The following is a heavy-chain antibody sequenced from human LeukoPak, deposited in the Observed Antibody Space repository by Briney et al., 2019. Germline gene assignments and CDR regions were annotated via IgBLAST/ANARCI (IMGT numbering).Heavy chain of an antibody. D-gene: IGHD6-13*01. Sequence: ASVKVSCKTSGYPFANFAISWVRQARGQGLEWVGWISGDKGPTYYAPKLQDRVTMTTDSSTSTAYLELRNLRSDDTAVYYCARVGVEGIAAPSVLFDYWGQGTLVTVSS. J-gene: IGHJ4*02. V-gene: IGHV1-18*01. CDR2: ISGDKGPT. CDR3: ARVGVEGIAAPSVLFDY. CDR1: GYPFANFA.